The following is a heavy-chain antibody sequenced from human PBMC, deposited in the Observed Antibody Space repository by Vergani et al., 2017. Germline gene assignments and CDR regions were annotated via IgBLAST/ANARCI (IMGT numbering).Heavy chain of an antibody. CDR1: GNSISSDYY. CDR2: INHNGGP. Sequence: QVQLQESGPGLVKPSETLSLTCSVSGNSISSDYYWGWIRQPPGKGLEWIGNINHNGGPYYNPSLKSRVTISVDTSKNQFSLKLSSVTAADPAVYFCARHSTVEWLVKLGWIDPLWQRSMVTVSS. CDR3: ARHSTVEWLVKLGWIDP. J-gene: IGHJ5*02. V-gene: IGHV4-38-2*01. D-gene: IGHD6-19*01.